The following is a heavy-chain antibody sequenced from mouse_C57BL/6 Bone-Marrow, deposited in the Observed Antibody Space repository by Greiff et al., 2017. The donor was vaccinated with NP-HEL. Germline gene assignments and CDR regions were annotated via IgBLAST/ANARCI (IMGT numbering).Heavy chain of an antibody. CDR3: ALDYGSSYGWFAY. V-gene: IGHV5-15*01. J-gene: IGHJ3*01. Sequence: EVQGVESGGGLVQPGGSLKLSCAASGFTFSDSGMAWVRQAPRKGPEWVAFISNLAYSIYYADTVTGRFTISRENAKNTLYLEMSSLRSEDTAMYYCALDYGSSYGWFAYWGQGTLVTVSA. D-gene: IGHD1-1*01. CDR1: GFTFSDSG. CDR2: ISNLAYSI.